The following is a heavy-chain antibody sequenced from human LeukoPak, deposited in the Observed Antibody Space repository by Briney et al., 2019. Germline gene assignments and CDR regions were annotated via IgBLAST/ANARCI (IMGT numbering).Heavy chain of an antibody. D-gene: IGHD7-27*01. CDR1: KFTFSGYW. CDR2: INSDGTSI. V-gene: IGHV3-74*01. Sequence: GGSLRLSCAASKFTFSGYWMHWVRQAPGKGLEWVSRINSDGTSISYADSVKGRFTISRDNAKNTLYLQLNSLRAEDTAVYYCASDLVYGTGDQRFDYWGQGTLVTVSS. J-gene: IGHJ4*02. CDR3: ASDLVYGTGDQRFDY.